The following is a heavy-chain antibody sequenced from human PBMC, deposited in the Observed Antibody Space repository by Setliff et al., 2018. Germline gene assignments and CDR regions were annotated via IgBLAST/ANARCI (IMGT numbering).Heavy chain of an antibody. Sequence: GASVKVSCKASGGTFSSNGISWVRQAPGQGLEWMGGINPIFGTTTYAQKFQGRVTITTDESTSTAYMDLGSMTYDDTAIYYCAREKGYYTSGSCKYWFDPWGQGTLVTVSS. CDR3: AREKGYYTSGSCKYWFDP. CDR2: INPIFGTT. CDR1: GGTFSSNG. J-gene: IGHJ5*02. V-gene: IGHV1-69*05. D-gene: IGHD3-10*01.